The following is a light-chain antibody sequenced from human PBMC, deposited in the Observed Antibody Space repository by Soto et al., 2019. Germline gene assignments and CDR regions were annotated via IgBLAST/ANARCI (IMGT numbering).Light chain of an antibody. CDR1: QSVSSD. J-gene: IGKJ1*01. CDR3: QQYNNWPRT. V-gene: IGKV3-15*01. CDR2: AAS. Sequence: EIMMTQSPATLSVSPGERATLSCRASQSVSSDLAWYQQKFGQAPRLLIYAASTRATGIPARVSGSGSGTEFTLTISSLQSEDFAVYYCQQYNNWPRTFGQGTKVDIK.